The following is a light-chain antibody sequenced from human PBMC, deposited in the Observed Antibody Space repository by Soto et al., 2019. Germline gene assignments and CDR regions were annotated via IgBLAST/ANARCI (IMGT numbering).Light chain of an antibody. J-gene: IGKJ1*01. Sequence: IVLKQSPATVSVSQGERATXSCRASQSVSSNLAWYQQKPGQAPRLLIYGVSTRATGIPARFSGSGSGTDFTLTISRLEPEDFAVYYCQQYDSCPRTFGQGTKLDIK. V-gene: IGKV3D-15*01. CDR3: QQYDSCPRT. CDR2: GVS. CDR1: QSVSSN.